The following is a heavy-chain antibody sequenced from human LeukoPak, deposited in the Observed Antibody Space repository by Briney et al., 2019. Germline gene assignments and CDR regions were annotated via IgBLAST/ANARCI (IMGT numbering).Heavy chain of an antibody. D-gene: IGHD1-26*01. V-gene: IGHV1-69*15. CDR2: IIPISGTT. CDR3: ARKLRLGGNWFDP. CDR1: GGTFTSYA. Sequence: ASVKVSCKTSGGTFTSYAITWVRQAPGQGLEWMGRIIPISGTTDYAQKFQGRVTFTADESTSTAYMELSSLRSEDTALYYCARKLRLGGNWFDPWGQGTLVTVSS. J-gene: IGHJ5*02.